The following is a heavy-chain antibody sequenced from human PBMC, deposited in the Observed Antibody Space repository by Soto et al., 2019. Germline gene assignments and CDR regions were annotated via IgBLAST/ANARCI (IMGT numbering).Heavy chain of an antibody. CDR2: IYYSGNT. Sequence: SETLSLTCTVSGDSITSNSYFWAWIRQPPGKGLEWIGSIYYSGNTYYNPSLKSRVAISLDTSKNQFSLRLNSVTAADTAVYYCARSSIEPRVFMYPFDSWGQGTLVTVSS. CDR3: ARSSIEPRVFMYPFDS. D-gene: IGHD6-6*01. V-gene: IGHV4-39*01. CDR1: GDSITSNSYF. J-gene: IGHJ4*02.